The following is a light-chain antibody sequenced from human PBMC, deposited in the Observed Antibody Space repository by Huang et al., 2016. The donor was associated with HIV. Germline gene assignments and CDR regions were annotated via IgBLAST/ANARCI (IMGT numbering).Light chain of an antibody. J-gene: IGKJ1*01. V-gene: IGKV3-11*01. CDR3: QQRGSRPPT. CDR1: QSVSSS. CDR2: DTS. Sequence: EIVLTQSPATLSLSPGERATLSYRASQSVSSSLAWFQQKPGQAPRLLIYDTSNRATGIPARFSGSGSWTDFTLTISSLEPEDFAVYYCQQRGSRPPTFGQGIKVEIK.